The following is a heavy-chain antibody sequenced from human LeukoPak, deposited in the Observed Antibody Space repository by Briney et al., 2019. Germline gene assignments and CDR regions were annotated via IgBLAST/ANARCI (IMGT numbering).Heavy chain of an antibody. CDR1: GFTFSSFA. Sequence: GGSLRLSCAASGFTFSSFAMSWVRQAPGKGLEWVSAITGRGGGTYYADSVKGRFTVSRDNSKNTLYLQMNSLRAEDTAVYYCAKELIGGSYYWGQGTLVTVYS. V-gene: IGHV3-23*01. J-gene: IGHJ4*02. CDR3: AKELIGGSYY. D-gene: IGHD3-10*01. CDR2: ITGRGGGT.